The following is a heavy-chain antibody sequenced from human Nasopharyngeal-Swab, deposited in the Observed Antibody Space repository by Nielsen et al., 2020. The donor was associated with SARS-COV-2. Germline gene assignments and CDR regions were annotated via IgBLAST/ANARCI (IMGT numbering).Heavy chain of an antibody. D-gene: IGHD3-10*01. CDR1: GFTFSSYA. V-gene: IGHV3-30*04. CDR3: ARPFYGSGSYTSFDY. CDR2: ISDDGSNK. J-gene: IGHJ4*02. Sequence: GESLKISCAASGFTFSSYAMHWDRQAPGKGLEWVAVISDDGSNKYYADSVKGRFTISRDNSKNTLYMQMNSLRAEDTAVYYCARPFYGSGSYTSFDYWGQGTLVTVSS.